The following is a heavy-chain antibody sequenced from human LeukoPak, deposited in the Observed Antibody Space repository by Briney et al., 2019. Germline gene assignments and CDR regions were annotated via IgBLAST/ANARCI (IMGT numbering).Heavy chain of an antibody. CDR2: MNPNSGNT. CDR3: ARDGYCSSTSCYGDYYYGMDV. CDR1: GCTFTSYD. Sequence: GASVKVSCKASGCTFTSYDINWVRQATGQGLEWMGWMNPNSGNTGYAQKFQGRVTITRNTSISTAYMELSSLRSEDTAVYYCARDGYCSSTSCYGDYYYGMDVWGQGTTVTVSS. J-gene: IGHJ6*02. D-gene: IGHD2-2*01. V-gene: IGHV1-8*03.